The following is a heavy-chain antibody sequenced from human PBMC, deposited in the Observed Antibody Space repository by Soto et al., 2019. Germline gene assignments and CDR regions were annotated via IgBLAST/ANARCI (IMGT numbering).Heavy chain of an antibody. Sequence: PSETLSLTCTVSGDSISSGDDYWSWIRQPPGRGLEYIGYKYDSGNTYFNPSLKSRVILSVDTSKNQFSLNLSSVTAADTAVYYCARGVLRSYYFDYWGQGILVTVSS. CDR3: ARGVLRSYYFDY. V-gene: IGHV4-30-4*01. D-gene: IGHD3-3*01. J-gene: IGHJ4*02. CDR1: GDSISSGDDY. CDR2: KYDSGNT.